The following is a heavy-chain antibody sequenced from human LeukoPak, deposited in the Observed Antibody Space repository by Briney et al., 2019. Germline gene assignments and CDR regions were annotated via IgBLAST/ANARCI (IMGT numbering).Heavy chain of an antibody. V-gene: IGHV3-30*03. Sequence: GGSLRLSCAASGFTFSSYGMHWVRQAPGKGLEWVAVISYDGSNKYYVDSVKGRFTISRDNSKNTLYLQMNTLRAEDTAVYYCAREYPMVYYFDYWGLGTLVTVSS. D-gene: IGHD3-10*01. CDR2: ISYDGSNK. CDR1: GFTFSSYG. CDR3: AREYPMVYYFDY. J-gene: IGHJ4*02.